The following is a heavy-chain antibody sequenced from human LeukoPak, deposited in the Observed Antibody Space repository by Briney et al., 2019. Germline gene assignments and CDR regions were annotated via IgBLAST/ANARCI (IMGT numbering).Heavy chain of an antibody. D-gene: IGHD2-2*02. J-gene: IGHJ6*03. CDR3: AKDMEGIVVVPAAIRNYYYYMDV. Sequence: GGSLRLSCAASGFTFSSYAMSWVRQAPGKGLEWVSAISGSGGSTYYADSVKGRFTISRDNSKNTLYLQMNSLRAEDTAVYYCAKDMEGIVVVPAAIRNYYYYMDVWGKGTTVTVSS. CDR2: ISGSGGST. V-gene: IGHV3-23*01. CDR1: GFTFSSYA.